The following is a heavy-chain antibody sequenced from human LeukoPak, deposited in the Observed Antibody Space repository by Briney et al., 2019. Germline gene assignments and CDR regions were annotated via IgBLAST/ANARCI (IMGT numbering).Heavy chain of an antibody. J-gene: IGHJ5*02. Sequence: PGGSLRLSCVGSGFTFSSYWMTWVRQAPGKGLEWVANIRQDGVVKHYADSVKGRFTISRDNAKNSLYLQMNSLRAEDTAAYYCARDYNWNYRGWFDLWGQGTLVTVSS. D-gene: IGHD1-7*01. CDR2: IRQDGVVK. CDR3: ARDYNWNYRGWFDL. V-gene: IGHV3-7*01. CDR1: GFTFSSYW.